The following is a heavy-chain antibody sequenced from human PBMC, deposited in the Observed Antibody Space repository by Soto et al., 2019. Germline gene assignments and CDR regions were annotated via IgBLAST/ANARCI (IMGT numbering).Heavy chain of an antibody. CDR3: ARRRVFGGMDV. CDR1: GWSESSYW. J-gene: IGHJ6*02. CDR2: IDPSDSYT. Sequence: AAVRSSEKGCGWSESSYWIRSERQIPGKGLEWMGRIDPSDSYTSYSPSFQGHVTISADKPISTAYLQWSILKASDTAIYHCARRRVFGGMDVWGQGITVTVSS. V-gene: IGHV5-10-1*01. D-gene: IGHD6-13*01.